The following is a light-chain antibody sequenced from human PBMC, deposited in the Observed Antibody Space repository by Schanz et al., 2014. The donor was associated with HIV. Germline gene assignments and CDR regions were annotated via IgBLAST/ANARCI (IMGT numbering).Light chain of an antibody. V-gene: IGLV1-44*01. Sequence: QSVLTQPPSASGTPGQRVTISCSGSSSNIGINTVNWYQQLPGTAPKLLIYRSNQRPSRVPDRFFGSKSGTSASLAISGLRSDDEAHYYCATWDDSLNGVVFGGGTKATVL. J-gene: IGLJ2*01. CDR3: ATWDDSLNGVV. CDR2: RSN. CDR1: SSNIGINT.